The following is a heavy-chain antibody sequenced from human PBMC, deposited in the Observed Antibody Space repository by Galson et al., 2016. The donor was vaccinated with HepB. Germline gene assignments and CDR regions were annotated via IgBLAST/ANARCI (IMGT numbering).Heavy chain of an antibody. D-gene: IGHD3-10*01. V-gene: IGHV3-48*01. J-gene: IGHJ2*01. CDR3: ASGIAVTTSNSFWYFDL. CDR2: ISSSSSTI. CDR1: GFTFSRYS. Sequence: SLRLSCAASGFTFSRYSMHWVRQAPGKGLEWVSSISSSSSTIYYAASVKGRFTISRDNSKNTLYLQMTSLRAEDTAVYYCASGIAVTTSNSFWYFDLWGRGTLVTVSS.